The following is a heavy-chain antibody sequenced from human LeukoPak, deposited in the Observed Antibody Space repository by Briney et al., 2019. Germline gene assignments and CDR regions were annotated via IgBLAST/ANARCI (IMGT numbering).Heavy chain of an antibody. Sequence: PGGSLRLSCAASGFTFSDYYMSWIRQAPGKGLEWVSYISSSGSTIYYADSVKGRFTISRDNAKNSLYLQMNSLRAEDTAVYYCARFVHGKWEPRSRDYWGQGTLVTVSS. CDR1: GFTFSDYY. J-gene: IGHJ4*02. V-gene: IGHV3-11*01. CDR3: ARFVHGKWEPRSRDY. CDR2: ISSSGSTI. D-gene: IGHD1-26*01.